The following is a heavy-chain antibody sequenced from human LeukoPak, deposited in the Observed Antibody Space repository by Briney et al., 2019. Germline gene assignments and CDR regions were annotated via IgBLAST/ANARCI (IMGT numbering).Heavy chain of an antibody. CDR1: GGSISSTSYY. D-gene: IGHD3-22*01. V-gene: IGHV4-39*07. J-gene: IGHJ3*02. Sequence: SETLSLTCTVSGGSISSTSYYWGWIRQPPGKGLEWIGSMYYSGNTYYNPSLKSRVTISLDTTKNQFSLRLNSVTAADTAVYYCARDYGSGYYFPDAFDIWGQGTMVTVSS. CDR3: ARDYGSGYYFPDAFDI. CDR2: MYYSGNT.